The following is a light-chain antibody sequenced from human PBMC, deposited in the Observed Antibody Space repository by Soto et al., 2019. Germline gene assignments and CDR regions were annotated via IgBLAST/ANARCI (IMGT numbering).Light chain of an antibody. V-gene: IGKV3D-15*01. CDR2: GAS. Sequence: EIVMTQSPAALSMSPGERATLSCRASESIGSKLAWYQQKPGQAPRLLIYGASTRATGIPARFSGSGSGTEFTLTIPSLQSEDFAVYYCQQYHDWPLFGPGTKMDIK. J-gene: IGKJ3*01. CDR3: QQYHDWPL. CDR1: ESIGSK.